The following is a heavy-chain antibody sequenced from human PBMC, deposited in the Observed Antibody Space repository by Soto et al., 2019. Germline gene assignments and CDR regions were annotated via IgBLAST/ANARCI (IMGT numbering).Heavy chain of an antibody. CDR2: ITAGGATT. CDR1: GLTFSSYA. J-gene: IGHJ5*02. D-gene: IGHD3-10*01. Sequence: GGSLRLSCAASGLTFSSYAMSWVRQAPGKGLEWVSDITAGGATTYYEDSVKGRFTISRDNSKNTLYLQMNSLRAEDTAVYYCAPRLHDVIIRGVIRWVDPWGQGTLVTVSS. CDR3: APRLHDVIIRGVIRWVDP. V-gene: IGHV3-23*01.